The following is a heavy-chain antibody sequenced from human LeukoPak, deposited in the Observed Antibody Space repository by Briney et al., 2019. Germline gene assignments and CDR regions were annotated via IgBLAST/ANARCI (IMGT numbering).Heavy chain of an antibody. CDR2: ISAYNGNT. J-gene: IGHJ3*02. CDR1: GYTFTSYG. D-gene: IGHD3-9*01. V-gene: IGHV1-18*01. Sequence: ASVKVSCKASGYTFTSYGISWVRQAPGQGLEWIGWISAYNGNTNYAQKLQGRVTMTTDTSTSTAYMELRSLRSDDTAVYYCARVGAILTPRGAFDIWGQGTMVTVSS. CDR3: ARVGAILTPRGAFDI.